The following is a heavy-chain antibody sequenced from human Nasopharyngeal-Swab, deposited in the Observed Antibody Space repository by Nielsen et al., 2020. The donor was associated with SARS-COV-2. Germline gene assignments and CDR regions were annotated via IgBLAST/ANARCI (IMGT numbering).Heavy chain of an antibody. J-gene: IGHJ5*02. D-gene: IGHD4-11*01. CDR3: ARGRGLPWFDP. Sequence: SETLSLTCAVYGWSFSGYYWSWIRQPPGKGLEWIGDINHSGSTNYNPSLKSRVTMSVDTSKNQFSLKLSSVTAADTAVYYCARGRGLPWFDPWGQGTLVTVSS. CDR1: GWSFSGYY. V-gene: IGHV4-34*01. CDR2: INHSGST.